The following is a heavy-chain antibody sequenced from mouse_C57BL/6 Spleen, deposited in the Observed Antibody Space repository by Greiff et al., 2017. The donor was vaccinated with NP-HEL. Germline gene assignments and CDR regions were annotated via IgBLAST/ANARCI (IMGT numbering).Heavy chain of an antibody. CDR3: ARHPIYYGNYGYFDV. Sequence: EVKLMESGGGLVKPGGSLKLSCAASGFTFSSYTMSWVRQTPEKRLEWVATISGGGGNTYYPDSVTGRFTISRDNAKNTLYLQMSSLRSEDTALYYCARHPIYYGNYGYFDVWGTGTTVTVSS. D-gene: IGHD2-1*01. J-gene: IGHJ1*03. CDR1: GFTFSSYT. CDR2: ISGGGGNT. V-gene: IGHV5-9*01.